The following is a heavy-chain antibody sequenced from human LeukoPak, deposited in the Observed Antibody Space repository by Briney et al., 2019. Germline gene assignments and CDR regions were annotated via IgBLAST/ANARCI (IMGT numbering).Heavy chain of an antibody. J-gene: IGHJ4*02. Sequence: GGSLRLSCAASGFTVSSNYMSWVRQAPGKGLEWVSVIYSGGSTYYADSVKGRFTISRDNSKNTLSLQMNSLRAEDTAVYYCARDHKAYYYDSSGYYLDYWGQGTLVTVSS. CDR1: GFTVSSNY. CDR2: IYSGGST. D-gene: IGHD3-22*01. V-gene: IGHV3-53*01. CDR3: ARDHKAYYYDSSGYYLDY.